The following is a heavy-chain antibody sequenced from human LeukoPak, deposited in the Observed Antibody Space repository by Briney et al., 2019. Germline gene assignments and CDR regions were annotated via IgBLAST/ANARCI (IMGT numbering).Heavy chain of an antibody. Sequence: PRASVKVSCKVSGYTLTELSMHWVRQAPGKGLEWMGGFDPEDGETIYAQKFQGRVTMTEDPSTDTAYMELSSLRSEDTAVYYCATNLYSGYDQYYFDYWGQGTLVTVSS. V-gene: IGHV1-24*01. CDR1: GYTLTELS. CDR2: FDPEDGET. CDR3: ATNLYSGYDQYYFDY. J-gene: IGHJ4*02. D-gene: IGHD5-12*01.